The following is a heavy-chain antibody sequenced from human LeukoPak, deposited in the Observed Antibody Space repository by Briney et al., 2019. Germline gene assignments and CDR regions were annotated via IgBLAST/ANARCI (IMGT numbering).Heavy chain of an antibody. J-gene: IGHJ3*02. CDR3: TRVISSSWVNAFDT. CDR2: ISSSSSYI. Sequence: PGGSLRLSCAASGFTFSSYSMNWVRQAPGRGLEWVSSISSSSSYIYYADSVKGRFTISRDNAKNSLYLQMNSLRAEDTAVYYCTRVISSSWVNAFDTWGQGTMVTVSS. D-gene: IGHD6-13*01. V-gene: IGHV3-21*01. CDR1: GFTFSSYS.